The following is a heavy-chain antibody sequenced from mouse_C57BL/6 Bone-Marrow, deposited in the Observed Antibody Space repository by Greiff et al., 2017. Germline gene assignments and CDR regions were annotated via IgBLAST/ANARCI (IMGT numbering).Heavy chain of an antibody. CDR1: GYNFTSYG. V-gene: IGHV1-81*01. CDR2: ISPRSGNT. Sequence: VQLQQSGAELARPGASVKLSCKASGYNFTSYGISWVKQRTGQGLEWIGEISPRSGNTFYNEKFKGKSTLTADNSSSTAYMELRSLTSEDSAVYFCASRYDIDYWGQGTSVTVSS. CDR3: ASRYDIDY. J-gene: IGHJ4*01.